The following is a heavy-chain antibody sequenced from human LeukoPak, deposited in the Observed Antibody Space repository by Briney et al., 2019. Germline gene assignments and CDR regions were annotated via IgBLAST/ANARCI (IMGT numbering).Heavy chain of an antibody. CDR2: IKEDGSES. CDR1: GFIFSTYW. J-gene: IGHJ4*02. V-gene: IGHV3-7*03. Sequence: GGSLRLSCAVSGFIFSTYWMTWVRQAPGKGLEWVANIKEDGSESHYVDSVKGRFTISRDNAKNSLYLQMNSLRAEDTAVYYCARRYFDYWGQGTLVTVSS. CDR3: ARRYFDY.